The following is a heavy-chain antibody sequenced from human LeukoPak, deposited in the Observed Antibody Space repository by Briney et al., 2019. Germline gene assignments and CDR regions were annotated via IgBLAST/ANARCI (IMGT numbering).Heavy chain of an antibody. CDR1: GFTFSSYW. J-gene: IGHJ4*02. Sequence: PGGSLRLSCATSGFTFSSYWMSWVRQAPGKGLEWVANIEEDGSEKYYVDSVKGRFTISRDNAKNSLYLQMNSLRAEDTAVYYCALQAVVVAASSSYFDYWGQGTLVTVSS. V-gene: IGHV3-7*01. CDR3: ALQAVVVAASSSYFDY. CDR2: IEEDGSEK. D-gene: IGHD2-15*01.